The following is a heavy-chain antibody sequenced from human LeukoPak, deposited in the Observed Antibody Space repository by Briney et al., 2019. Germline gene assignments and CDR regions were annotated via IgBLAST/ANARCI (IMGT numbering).Heavy chain of an antibody. V-gene: IGHV3-48*02. J-gene: IGHJ4*02. CDR1: GFPFSSYS. Sequence: PGGSLRLSCAASGFPFSSYSMNWVRQAPGKGLEWVSYISNSASTIYYADSVTGRFTISRDNAKNSLYPQMNSLRDEDTAVYYCARDPVATSRFDYWGQGTLVTVSS. D-gene: IGHD5-12*01. CDR3: ARDPVATSRFDY. CDR2: ISNSASTI.